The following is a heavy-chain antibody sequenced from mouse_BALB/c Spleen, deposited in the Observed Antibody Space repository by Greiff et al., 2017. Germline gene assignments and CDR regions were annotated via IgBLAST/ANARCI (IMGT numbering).Heavy chain of an antibody. V-gene: IGHV3-2*02. CDR3: ASWEGVSYYFDY. CDR1: GYSITSDYA. CDR2: ISYSGST. Sequence: VQGVESGPGLVKPSQSLSLTCTVTGYSITSDYAWNWIRQFPGNKLEWMGYISYSGSTSYNPSLKSRISITRDTSKNQFFLQLNSVTTEDTATYYCASWEGVSYYFDYWGQGTTLTVSS. D-gene: IGHD4-1*01. J-gene: IGHJ2*01.